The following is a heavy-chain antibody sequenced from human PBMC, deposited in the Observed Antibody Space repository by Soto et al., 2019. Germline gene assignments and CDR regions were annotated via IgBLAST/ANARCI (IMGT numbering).Heavy chain of an antibody. CDR3: ASLGVGTTVTNPYYYYYYYMDV. D-gene: IGHD4-17*01. CDR1: GYTFTSYY. V-gene: IGHV1-46*03. CDR2: INPSGGST. J-gene: IGHJ6*03. Sequence: GASVKVSCKASGYTFTSYYMHWVRQAPGQGLEWMGIINPSGGSTSYAQKFQGRVTMTRDTSTSTVYMELSSLRSEDTAVYYCASLGVGTTVTNPYYYYYYYMDVWGKGTTVTVSS.